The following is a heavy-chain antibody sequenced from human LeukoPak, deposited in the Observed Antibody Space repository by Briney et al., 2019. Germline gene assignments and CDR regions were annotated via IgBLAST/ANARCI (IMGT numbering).Heavy chain of an antibody. CDR1: GFILSSSA. CDR2: ISYDGSKE. Sequence: PGGSLRLSCAASGFILSSSAMHWVRQSPGKGLEWVAVISYDGSKEHYADSVKGRFTIYRDTSRNTLYLQMNSLTAEDTAVYYCVREGQEVPFSTGCHHWGQGTLVTVSS. CDR3: VREGQEVPFSTGCHH. V-gene: IGHV3-30-3*01. D-gene: IGHD2-2*01. J-gene: IGHJ5*02.